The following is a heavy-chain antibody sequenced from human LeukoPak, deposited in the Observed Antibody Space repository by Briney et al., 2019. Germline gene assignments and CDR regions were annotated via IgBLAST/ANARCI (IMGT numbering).Heavy chain of an antibody. CDR2: IYTSGST. J-gene: IGHJ4*02. V-gene: IGHV4-4*07. D-gene: IGHD3-22*01. CDR3: ARDQYYYDSSGSLFDY. CDR1: GGSINTYY. Sequence: PSETLSLTCTVSGGSINTYYWSWIRQPAGKGLEWIGRIYTSGSTNYNPSLKSRVTMSVDTSKNQFSLKLSSVTAADTAVYYCARDQYYYDSSGSLFDYWGQGTLVTVSS.